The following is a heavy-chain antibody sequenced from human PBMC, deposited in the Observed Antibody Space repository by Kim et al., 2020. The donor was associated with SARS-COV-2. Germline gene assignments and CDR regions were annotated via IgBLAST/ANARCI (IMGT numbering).Heavy chain of an antibody. D-gene: IGHD3-10*01. CDR3: ALWFGELYSDSGGMDV. V-gene: IGHV3-74*01. J-gene: IGHJ6*02. Sequence: GGSLRLSCAASGFTFSSYWMHWVRQAPGKGLVWVSRINSDGSSTSYADSVKGRFTISRDNAKNTLYLQMNSLRAEDTAVYYCALWFGELYSDSGGMDVWGQGTTVTVSS. CDR1: GFTFSSYW. CDR2: INSDGSST.